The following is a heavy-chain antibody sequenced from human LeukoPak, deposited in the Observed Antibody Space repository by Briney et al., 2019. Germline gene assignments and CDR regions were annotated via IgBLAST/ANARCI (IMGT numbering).Heavy chain of an antibody. V-gene: IGHV3-33*08. J-gene: IGHJ2*01. CDR1: GFTFSSYG. CDR3: ARGHWHIDL. Sequence: GGSLRLSCAASGFTFSSYGMHWVRQAPGKGLEWVADIWYDGSNTDDADSVKGRFTISRDNSKNTLNLQMNSLRAEDTAVYYCARGHWHIDLWGRGTLVTVSS. CDR2: IWYDGSNT.